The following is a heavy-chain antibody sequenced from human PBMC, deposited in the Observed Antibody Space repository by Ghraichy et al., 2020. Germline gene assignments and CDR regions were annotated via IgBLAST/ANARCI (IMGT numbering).Heavy chain of an antibody. CDR3: ARPIVGATTGFDY. V-gene: IGHV4-38-2*02. CDR2: IYHSGST. J-gene: IGHJ4*02. CDR1: GYSISSGYY. Sequence: SETLSLTCTVSGYSISSGYYWGWIRQPPGKGLEWIGSIYHSGSTYYNPSLKSRVTISVDTSKNQFSLKLSSVTAADTAVYYCARPIVGATTGFDYWGQGTLVTVSS. D-gene: IGHD1-26*01.